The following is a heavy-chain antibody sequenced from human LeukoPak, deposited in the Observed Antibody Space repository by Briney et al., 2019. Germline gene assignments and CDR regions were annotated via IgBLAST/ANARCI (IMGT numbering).Heavy chain of an antibody. CDR2: IIPISGTA. CDR1: GGTFSSHA. J-gene: IGHJ6*03. CDR3: ARGLQYQLLKALGHYYMDV. Sequence: SAKVSCKASGGTFSSHAIAWVRQAPGQGPEWMGGIIPISGTANYVQKFQGRVTITTDESTSTAYLELSSLASDDTAVYYCARGLQYQLLKALGHYYMDVWGEGTTVTVSS. D-gene: IGHD2-2*01. V-gene: IGHV1-69*05.